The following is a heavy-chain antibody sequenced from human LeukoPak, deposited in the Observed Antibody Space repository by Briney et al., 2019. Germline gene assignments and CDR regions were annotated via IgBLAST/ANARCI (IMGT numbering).Heavy chain of an antibody. Sequence: PSETLSLTCTVSADSFSSAYYWGWIRQSPGKGLEWITSINHGGHTYYNPSLKSRVITSIDTSKNQFSLKLSSVTATDTALYYCARQMALKGGWAFDIWGQGTIVTVSS. CDR2: INHGGHT. CDR3: ARQMALKGGWAFDI. J-gene: IGHJ3*02. D-gene: IGHD5-24*01. V-gene: IGHV4-38-2*02. CDR1: ADSFSSAYY.